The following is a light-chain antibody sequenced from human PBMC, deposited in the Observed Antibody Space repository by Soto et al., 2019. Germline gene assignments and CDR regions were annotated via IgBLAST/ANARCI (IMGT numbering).Light chain of an antibody. CDR3: QRYGSSQGK. CDR1: QSVTSNY. CDR2: GAS. V-gene: IGKV3-20*01. J-gene: IGKJ1*01. Sequence: EIVLTQSPGTLSLSPGERATLSCRASQSVTSNYIAWYQQKPGQAPRHLIFGASIRDTRIPDRFNGRGSGTGCTLTITTMEAEDLAVYSCQRYGSSQGKFGPWTKVEIK.